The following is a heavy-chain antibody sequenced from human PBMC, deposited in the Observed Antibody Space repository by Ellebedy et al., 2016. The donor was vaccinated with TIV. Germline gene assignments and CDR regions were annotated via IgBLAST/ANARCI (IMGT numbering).Heavy chain of an antibody. J-gene: IGHJ4*02. CDR2: ISGSRSYI. D-gene: IGHD3-22*01. CDR1: GFTFSTYS. V-gene: IGHV3-21*01. CDR3: ARDPMIWIFDY. Sequence: GESLKISCAASGFTFSTYSLNWVRQAPGKGLEWVSSISGSRSYIYYADSVKGRFTISRDNAKNSLYLRMNSLRAEDTAVYYCARDPMIWIFDYWGQGTLVTVSS.